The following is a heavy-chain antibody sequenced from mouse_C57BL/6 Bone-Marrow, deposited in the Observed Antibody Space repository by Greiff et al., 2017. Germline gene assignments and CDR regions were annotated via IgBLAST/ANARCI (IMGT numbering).Heavy chain of an antibody. V-gene: IGHV1-85*01. J-gene: IGHJ1*03. CDR1: GYTFTSYD. D-gene: IGHD1-1*01. Sequence: VKLMESGPELVKPGASVKLSCKASGYTFTSYDINWVKQRPGQGLEWIGWIYPRGGSTKYNEEFKGKATLTVDTSSSTAYMELHSLTSEDSAVYFCARDYGSSYWYFDVWGTGTTVTVSS. CDR2: IYPRGGST. CDR3: ARDYGSSYWYFDV.